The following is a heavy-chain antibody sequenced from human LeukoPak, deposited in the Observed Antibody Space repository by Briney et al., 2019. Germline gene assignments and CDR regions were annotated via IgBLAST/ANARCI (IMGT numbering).Heavy chain of an antibody. J-gene: IGHJ4*02. V-gene: IGHV3-53*01. CDR2: IYSGGST. CDR3: AKYRTLYCSSTSCYLTGPFDY. D-gene: IGHD2-2*01. Sequence: GGSLRLSCAASGFTVSSNYMSWVRQAPGKGLEWVSVIYSGGSTYYADSVKGRFTISRDNSKNTLYLQMNSLRAEDTAVYYCAKYRTLYCSSTSCYLTGPFDYWGQGTLVTVSS. CDR1: GFTVSSNY.